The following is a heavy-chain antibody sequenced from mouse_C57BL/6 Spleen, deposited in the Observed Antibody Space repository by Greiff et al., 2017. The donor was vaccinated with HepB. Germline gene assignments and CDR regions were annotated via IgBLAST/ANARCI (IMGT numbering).Heavy chain of an antibody. Sequence: EVQLVESGGGLVKPGGSLKLSCAASGFTFSSYAMSWVRQTPEKRLEWVATISDGGSYTYYPDNVKGRFTISRDNAKNNLYLQMSHLKSEDTAMYYCARAPSPHWYFDVWGTGTTVTVSS. CDR2: ISDGGSYT. J-gene: IGHJ1*03. CDR3: ARAPSPHWYFDV. V-gene: IGHV5-4*01. CDR1: GFTFSSYA.